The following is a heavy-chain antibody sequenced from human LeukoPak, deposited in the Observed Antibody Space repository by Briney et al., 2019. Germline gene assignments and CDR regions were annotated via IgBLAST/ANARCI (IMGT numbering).Heavy chain of an antibody. CDR1: GFTFSSYW. Sequence: PGGSLRLSCAASGFTFSSYWMSWVRQAPGKGLEWVANINQDGSEKYYVDSVKGRFTISRDNAKNSLFLQMNSLRAEDTAVYYCVRDPGGTYDDFWGQGPQVTVSS. CDR2: INQDGSEK. D-gene: IGHD5-12*01. V-gene: IGHV3-7*01. CDR3: VRDPGGTYDDF. J-gene: IGHJ4*02.